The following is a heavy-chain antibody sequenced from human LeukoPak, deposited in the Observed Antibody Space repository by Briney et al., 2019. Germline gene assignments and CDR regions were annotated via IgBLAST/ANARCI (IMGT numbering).Heavy chain of an antibody. CDR3: ARRGSGGPFDY. Sequence: SGPTLVKPTQTLTLTCTFSGFSLSTSGVGEGWVRQPPGKALEWLALVYWDDDKRYSPSLKSRLTITKNTSKNQVVLTMTNMDPVDTATYYCARRGSGGPFDYWGQGTLVTVSS. V-gene: IGHV2-5*02. D-gene: IGHD3-10*01. CDR2: VYWDDDK. J-gene: IGHJ4*02. CDR1: GFSLSTSGVG.